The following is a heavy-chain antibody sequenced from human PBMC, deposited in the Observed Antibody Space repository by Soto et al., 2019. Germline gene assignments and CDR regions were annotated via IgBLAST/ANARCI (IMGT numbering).Heavy chain of an antibody. J-gene: IGHJ6*02. CDR3: ARDDIPGRAVAIYGMDV. D-gene: IGHD6-19*01. CDR2: IWYDGSNK. V-gene: IGHV3-33*01. Sequence: GGSLRLSCAASEFTFSNCGMHWVRQAPGKGLEWVAVIWYDGSNKYYADSVKGRFTISRDNSKNTLYLQMNSLRAEDTAVYYCARDDIPGRAVAIYGMDVWGQGTTVTVSS. CDR1: EFTFSNCG.